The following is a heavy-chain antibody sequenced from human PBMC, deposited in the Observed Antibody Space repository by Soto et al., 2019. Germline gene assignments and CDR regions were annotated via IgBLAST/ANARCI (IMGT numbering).Heavy chain of an antibody. CDR1: GGSISSSSYY. J-gene: IGHJ6*02. D-gene: IGHD3-10*01. Sequence: PSETLSLTCTVSGGSISSSSYYWGWIRQPPGKGLEWIGSIYYSGSTYYNPSLKSRVTISVDTSKNQFSLKLSSVTAADTAVYYCARQAMVRRVPYYYYGMDVWGQGTTVT. CDR3: ARQAMVRRVPYYYYGMDV. CDR2: IYYSGST. V-gene: IGHV4-39*01.